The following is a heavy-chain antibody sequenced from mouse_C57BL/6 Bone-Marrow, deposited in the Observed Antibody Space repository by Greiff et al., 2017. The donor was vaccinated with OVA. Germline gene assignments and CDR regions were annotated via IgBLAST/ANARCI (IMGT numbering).Heavy chain of an antibody. CDR3: TVGNSYFDH. CDR1: GFTFSDAW. Sequence: EVKLMESGGGLVQPGGSMKLSCAASGFTFSDAWMDWVRQSPEQGLEWVAEIRNKANNHATYYAESVKGRFTITRGDSASSVYLQMTSLRAEDAGIYYCTVGNSYFDHWGKGTTLTVSS. D-gene: IGHD1-1*01. V-gene: IGHV6-6*01. CDR2: IRNKANNHAT. J-gene: IGHJ2*01.